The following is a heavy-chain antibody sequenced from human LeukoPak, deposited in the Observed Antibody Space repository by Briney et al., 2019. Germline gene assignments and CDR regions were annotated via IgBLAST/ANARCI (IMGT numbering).Heavy chain of an antibody. V-gene: IGHV3-21*01. CDR2: ISSATNYI. J-gene: IGHJ4*02. CDR1: GFPLSGYS. CDR3: ARVGYCSSSTCRNYFDY. Sequence: GGSLRLSCAASGFPLSGYSMNWVRQAPGKGLEWVSSISSATNYIYFADSVKGRFTLSRDNARNSLYLQMNSLRAEDTAVYYCARVGYCSSSTCRNYFDYWGQGTLVTVFS. D-gene: IGHD2-2*01.